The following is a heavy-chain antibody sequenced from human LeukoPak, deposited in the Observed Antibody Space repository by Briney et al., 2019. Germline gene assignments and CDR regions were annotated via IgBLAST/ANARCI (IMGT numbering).Heavy chain of an antibody. Sequence: ASVKVFCKASGYTFTSYYIHWVRQAPGQGLEWMGVINPNGDSTSYAQKFQGRVTMTRDTSTSTVYMELSSLRSEDTAVHYCAKSMIRGATYYFDYWGQGTLVTVSS. CDR1: GYTFTSYY. V-gene: IGHV1-46*01. CDR2: INPNGDST. D-gene: IGHD3-10*01. J-gene: IGHJ4*02. CDR3: AKSMIRGATYYFDY.